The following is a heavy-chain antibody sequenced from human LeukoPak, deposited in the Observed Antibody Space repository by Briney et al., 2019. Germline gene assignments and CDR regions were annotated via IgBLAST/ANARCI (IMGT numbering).Heavy chain of an antibody. Sequence: GGSLRLSCAASGFTFSSYEMNWVRQAPAKGLEWVSYISSSGSTIYYADSVQGRFTISRDNAQNSLYLQMSSLRAEDTAVYYCARNVYNFDYWGQGTLVTVSS. V-gene: IGHV3-48*03. CDR3: ARNVYNFDY. J-gene: IGHJ4*02. CDR1: GFTFSSYE. D-gene: IGHD3-10*02. CDR2: ISSSGSTI.